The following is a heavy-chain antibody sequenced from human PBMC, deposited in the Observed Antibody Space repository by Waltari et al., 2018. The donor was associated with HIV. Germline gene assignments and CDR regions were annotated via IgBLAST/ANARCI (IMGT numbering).Heavy chain of an antibody. CDR2: LSYDGSDK. J-gene: IGHJ6*02. D-gene: IGHD3-10*01. V-gene: IGHV3-33*05. Sequence: QVQLVESGGGAVQPGRSLRLSCAASGFTFSNHGMHWLRQAPGKGLEWVAVLSYDGSDKYYADSVRGRFTISRDNSKNTLYLQMNNLRAEDTAVYFCARRGVLTYYYTMDVWGQGTTVTVSS. CDR1: GFTFSNHG. CDR3: ARRGVLTYYYTMDV.